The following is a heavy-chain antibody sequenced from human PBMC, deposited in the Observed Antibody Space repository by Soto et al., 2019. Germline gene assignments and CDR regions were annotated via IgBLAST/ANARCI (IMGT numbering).Heavy chain of an antibody. CDR3: ARLGAAVTGGDDAFDI. Sequence: SETLSLTCTVSGGSISSYYWSWIRQPPGKGLEWIGYIYYSGSTNYNPSLKSRVTISVDTSKNQFSLKLSSVTAADTAVYYCARLGAAVTGGDDAFDIWGQGTMVTVSS. CDR1: GGSISSYY. V-gene: IGHV4-59*08. D-gene: IGHD4-17*01. J-gene: IGHJ3*02. CDR2: IYYSGST.